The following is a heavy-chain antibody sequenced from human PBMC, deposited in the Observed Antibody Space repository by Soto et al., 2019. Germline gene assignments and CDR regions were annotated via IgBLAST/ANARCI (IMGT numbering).Heavy chain of an antibody. CDR1: GFTFSKTY. CDR3: STVRTY. D-gene: IGHD3-10*01. Sequence: GGSLRLSCAASGFTFSKTYMNWVRQAPGKGLEWVGRIKPKTDGGTTDYAAPVEGRFTISRDDSKNTLYLQMNSLKTDDTAVYYCSTVRTYWGQGTLVTVSS. V-gene: IGHV3-15*01. J-gene: IGHJ4*02. CDR2: IKPKTDGGTT.